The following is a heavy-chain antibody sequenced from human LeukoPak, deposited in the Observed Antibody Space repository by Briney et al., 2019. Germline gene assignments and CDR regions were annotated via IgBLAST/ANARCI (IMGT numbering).Heavy chain of an antibody. CDR1: GFTFSDYW. CDR3: ARDRGPRTGFMVREAYDY. CDR2: INTDGSIT. J-gene: IGHJ4*02. D-gene: IGHD3-10*01. Sequence: GGSLRLSCAASGFTFSDYWIHWVRQAPGKGLVWVSRINTDGSITNYADSVKGRFSISRDNAKNTLYLQMSSLRAEDTAVYYCARDRGPRTGFMVREAYDYWSQGTLVTVSS. V-gene: IGHV3-74*01.